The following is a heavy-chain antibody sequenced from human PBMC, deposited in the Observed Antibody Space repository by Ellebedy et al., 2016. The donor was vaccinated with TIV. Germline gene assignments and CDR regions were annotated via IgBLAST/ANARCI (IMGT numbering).Heavy chain of an antibody. V-gene: IGHV1-18*04. D-gene: IGHD2-8*01. CDR1: GYTFTSYG. Sequence: ASVKVSXXASGYTFTSYGISWVRQAPGQGLEWMGWISAYNGNTNYAQKFQGRVTMTRDTSTSTVYMELSSLRSEDTAVYYCARGGSVYASYFDYWGQGTLVTVSS. J-gene: IGHJ4*02. CDR3: ARGGSVYASYFDY. CDR2: ISAYNGNT.